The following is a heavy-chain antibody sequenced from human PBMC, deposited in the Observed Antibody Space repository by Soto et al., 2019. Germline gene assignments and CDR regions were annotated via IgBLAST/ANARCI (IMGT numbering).Heavy chain of an antibody. CDR3: ARGHGSGSPYYYYYGMDV. J-gene: IGHJ6*02. D-gene: IGHD3-10*01. CDR1: GFTFSSYA. CDR2: ISYDGSNK. V-gene: IGHV3-30-3*01. Sequence: QVPLVESGGGVVQPGRSLRLSCAASGFTFSSYAMHWVRQAPGKGLEWVAVISYDGSNKYYADSVKGRFTISRDNSKNTLYLQMNSLRAEDTAVYYCARGHGSGSPYYYYYGMDVWGQGTTVTVSS.